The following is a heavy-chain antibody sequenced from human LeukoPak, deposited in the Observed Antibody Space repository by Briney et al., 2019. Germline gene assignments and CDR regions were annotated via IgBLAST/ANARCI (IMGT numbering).Heavy chain of an antibody. J-gene: IGHJ3*02. Sequence: SETLSLTCTVSGGSISSYYWGWIRQPPGKGLEWIGYIHYSESTKYNPSLKSRVTMPVDTSKNQFSLKLSSVTAADTAVYYCASRSGSFSDALDIWGQGTLVTVSS. CDR1: GGSISSYY. CDR3: ASRSGSFSDALDI. V-gene: IGHV4-59*08. CDR2: IHYSEST. D-gene: IGHD3-10*01.